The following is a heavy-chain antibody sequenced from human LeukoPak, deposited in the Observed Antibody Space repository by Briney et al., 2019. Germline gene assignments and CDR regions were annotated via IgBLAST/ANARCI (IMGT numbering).Heavy chain of an antibody. J-gene: IGHJ4*02. CDR1: GYTLSDLS. CDR3: ATAFARNLVDD. CDR2: FALEDGEK. V-gene: IGHV1-24*01. Sequence: ASVKVSCKVSGYTLSDLSMHWVRQAPGKGLEWMGSFALEDGEKVYAQKFQGRVTMTEDTSTDTAYMELSSLRSEDTAVYYCATAFARNLVDDWGQGTLVTVSS. D-gene: IGHD1-14*01.